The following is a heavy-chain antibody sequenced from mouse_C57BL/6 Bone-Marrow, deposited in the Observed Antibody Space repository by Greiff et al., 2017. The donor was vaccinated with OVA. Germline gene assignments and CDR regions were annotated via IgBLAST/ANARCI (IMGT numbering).Heavy chain of an antibody. Sequence: QVQLQQSGPGLVQPSQSLSITCTVSGFSLTSYGVHWVRQSPGKGLEWLGVIWSGGSTAYNAAFISRLSISKDNSKSQVFFKMNSLQADDTAIYYCASHLLWFPYYAMDYWGQGTSVTVSS. CDR3: ASHLLWFPYYAMDY. J-gene: IGHJ4*01. CDR2: IWSGGST. CDR1: GFSLTSYG. V-gene: IGHV2-2*01. D-gene: IGHD2-2*01.